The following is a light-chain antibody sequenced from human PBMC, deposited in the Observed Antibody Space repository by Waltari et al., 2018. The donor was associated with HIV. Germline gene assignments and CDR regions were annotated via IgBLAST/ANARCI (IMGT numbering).Light chain of an antibody. V-gene: IGLV3-19*01. J-gene: IGLJ1*01. Sequence: SSELTQDPAVSVGLGQTVRISCQGDSLRSSYASWYQQRPGQDPVLVIYGQNNRPSGIPDRFSGSTSGNTGSLTITGAQAEDEADYYCSSRDSSGNHYVFGSGTKVSVL. CDR1: SLRSSY. CDR3: SSRDSSGNHYV. CDR2: GQN.